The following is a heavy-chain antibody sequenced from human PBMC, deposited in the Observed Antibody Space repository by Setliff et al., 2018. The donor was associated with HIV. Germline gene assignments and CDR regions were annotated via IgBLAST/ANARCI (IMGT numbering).Heavy chain of an antibody. D-gene: IGHD5-12*01. J-gene: IGHJ3*01. CDR3: AGTSGDAYNYEGAFDV. CDR2: IIPIFKSA. CDR1: GDTFNNYG. Sequence: GASVKVSCKVSGDTFNNYGLNWVRQAPGQGLEWMGGIIPIFKSADYAQKFQGRVTITTDESTSTAYMDLSSLKPEDTAIYYCAGTSGDAYNYEGAFDVWGQGTLVTVSS. V-gene: IGHV1-69*05.